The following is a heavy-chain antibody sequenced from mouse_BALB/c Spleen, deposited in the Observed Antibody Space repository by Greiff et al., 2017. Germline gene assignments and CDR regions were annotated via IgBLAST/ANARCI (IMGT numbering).Heavy chain of an antibody. CDR1: GFNIKDTY. V-gene: IGHV14-3*02. CDR2: IDPANGNT. J-gene: IGHJ2*01. Sequence: EVKLQESGAELVKPGASVKLSCTASGFNIKDTYMHWVKQRPEQGLEWIGRIDPANGNTKYDPKFQGKATITADTSSNTAYLQLSSLTSEDTAVYYCARLLRPDYWGQGTTLTVSS. D-gene: IGHD1-2*01. CDR3: ARLLRPDY.